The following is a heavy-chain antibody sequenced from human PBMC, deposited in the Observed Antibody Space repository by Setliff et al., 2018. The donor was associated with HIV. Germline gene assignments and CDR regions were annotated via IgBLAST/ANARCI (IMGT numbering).Heavy chain of an antibody. D-gene: IGHD5-12*01. Sequence: PSETLSLTCTVSDGSFSSDYWTWIRQTPGKGLEWIGYIYYSGSTKYNPPLTSRVTISVDTSKNHFSLKLTSVTAADTAVYYCARAEMATIVAFDIWGQGTMVTVTS. J-gene: IGHJ3*02. CDR1: DGSFSSDY. V-gene: IGHV4-59*01. CDR2: IYYSGST. CDR3: ARAEMATIVAFDI.